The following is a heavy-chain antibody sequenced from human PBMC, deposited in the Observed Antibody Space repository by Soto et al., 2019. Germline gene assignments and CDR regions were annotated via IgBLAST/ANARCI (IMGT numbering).Heavy chain of an antibody. V-gene: IGHV4-34*01. J-gene: IGHJ4*02. CDR1: GGSFSGYY. D-gene: IGHD6-13*01. CDR3: ASLVIAAAGIDY. CDR2: INHSGST. Sequence: SETLSLTCAVYGGSFSGYYLSWIRQPPGKGLEWIGEINHSGSTNYNPSLKSRVTISVDTSKNQFSLKLSSVTAADTAVYYCASLVIAAAGIDYWDQGTLVTVSS.